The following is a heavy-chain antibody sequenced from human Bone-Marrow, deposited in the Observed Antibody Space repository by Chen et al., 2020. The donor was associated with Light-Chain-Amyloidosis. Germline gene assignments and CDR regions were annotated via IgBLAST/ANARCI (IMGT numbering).Heavy chain of an antibody. V-gene: IGHV5-51*01. D-gene: IGHD5-12*01. CDR1: GYTFPNYW. Sequence: EVQLEQSGPEVKKPGESLKISGKGSGYTFPNYWIGWVRQMPGKGLEWMGVIYPDDSDASYSPSFEGPVTISADKSITTAYLQWRSLKASDTAMYYCARRRDGYNFDYWGQGTLVTVSS. CDR3: ARRRDGYNFDY. J-gene: IGHJ4*02. CDR2: IYPDDSDA.